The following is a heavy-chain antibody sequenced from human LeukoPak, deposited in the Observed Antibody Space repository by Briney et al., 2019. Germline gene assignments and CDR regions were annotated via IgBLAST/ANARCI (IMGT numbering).Heavy chain of an antibody. D-gene: IGHD7-27*01. J-gene: IGHJ3*02. CDR3: VKETGDLGQGGFEI. Sequence: EPSETLSLTCAVYGGSFSGYYWSWIRQPPGKGLEWIGEINHSGSTNYNPSLKSRVTISVDTSKNQFSLKLSSVTAADTAVYYCVKETGDLGQGGFEIWGQGTTVTVS. V-gene: IGHV4-34*01. CDR2: INHSGST. CDR1: GGSFSGYY.